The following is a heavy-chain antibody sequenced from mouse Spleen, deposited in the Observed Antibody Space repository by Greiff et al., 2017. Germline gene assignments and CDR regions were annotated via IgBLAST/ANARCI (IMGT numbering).Heavy chain of an antibody. CDR2: ISSGGSYT. V-gene: IGHV5-9-1*01. Sequence: DVMLVESGGGLVKPGGSLKLSCAASGFTFSSYAMSWVRQTPEKRLEWVATISSGGSYTYYPDSVKGRFTISRDNAKNTLYLQMSSLRSEDTAMYYCARQGYGNYGDWYFDVWGAGTTVTVSS. CDR1: GFTFSSYA. CDR3: ARQGYGNYGDWYFDV. J-gene: IGHJ1*01. D-gene: IGHD2-1*01.